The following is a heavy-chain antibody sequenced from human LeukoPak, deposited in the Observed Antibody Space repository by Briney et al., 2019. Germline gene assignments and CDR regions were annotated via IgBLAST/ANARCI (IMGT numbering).Heavy chain of an antibody. J-gene: IGHJ3*02. CDR2: ISAYNGNT. CDR3: ARGRTYGSGSYAFDI. CDR1: GYTFTSYG. D-gene: IGHD3-10*01. Sequence: ASVKVSCKASGYTFTSYGISWVRQAPGQGLEWMGWISAYNGNTNYAQKFQGRVTITADESTSTAYMELSSLRSEDTAVYYCARGRTYGSGSYAFDIWGQGTMVTVSS. V-gene: IGHV1-18*01.